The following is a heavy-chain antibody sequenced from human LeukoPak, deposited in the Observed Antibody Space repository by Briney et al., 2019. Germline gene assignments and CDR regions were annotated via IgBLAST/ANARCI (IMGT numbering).Heavy chain of an antibody. D-gene: IGHD3-22*01. V-gene: IGHV4-59*02. CDR1: GGSVSGYY. J-gene: IGHJ4*02. CDR2: IYYSGST. CDR3: ARGAGSSGYYSIFYFDY. Sequence: KPSETLSLTCTVSGGSVSGYYWSWIRQPPGKGLEWIGYIYYSGSTNYNPSLKSRVTISVDTSKNQFSLKLSSGTAADTAVYYCARGAGSSGYYSIFYFDYWGQGTLVTVSS.